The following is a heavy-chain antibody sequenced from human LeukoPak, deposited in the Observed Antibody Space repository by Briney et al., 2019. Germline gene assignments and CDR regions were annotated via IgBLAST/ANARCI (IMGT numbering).Heavy chain of an antibody. Sequence: GGSLRLSCAASGFTFSSYWMSWVRQAPGKGLEWVANIKQDGSEKYYVDSVKGRFTISRDNAKNSLYLQMNSLRAEDTAVYYCARRRIPMGATYGWYFDYWGQGTLVTVSS. V-gene: IGHV3-7*04. D-gene: IGHD1-26*01. J-gene: IGHJ4*02. CDR3: ARRRIPMGATYGWYFDY. CDR2: IKQDGSEK. CDR1: GFTFSSYW.